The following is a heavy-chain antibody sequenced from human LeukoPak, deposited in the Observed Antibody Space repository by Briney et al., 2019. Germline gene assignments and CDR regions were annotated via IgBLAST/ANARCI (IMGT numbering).Heavy chain of an antibody. D-gene: IGHD2-2*01. CDR2: IYPGNSDI. Sequence: GESLKISCKGSGYSFASYWIAWVRQMPGKGLEWRGGIYPGNSDITYSPSFQGQVTISADKSVSTAYLHWSSLKASDTAIYYCARHLSSISSCPNYWGQGTLVTVSS. CDR3: ARHLSSISSCPNY. J-gene: IGHJ4*02. V-gene: IGHV5-51*01. CDR1: GYSFASYW.